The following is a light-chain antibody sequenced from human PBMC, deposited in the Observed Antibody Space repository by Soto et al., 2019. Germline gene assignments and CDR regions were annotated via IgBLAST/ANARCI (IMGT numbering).Light chain of an antibody. CDR2: DAS. CDR3: QQYNNWPLIT. V-gene: IGKV3-15*01. CDR1: QSVRKN. J-gene: IGKJ5*01. Sequence: EIVMTQSPATLSVSPGERATLSCRASQSVRKNLAWYQHKPGQVPRLLIYDASNRATGVPVRFSGSGSETEFTLTISSLQSEDFGLYFCQQYNNWPLITFGPGTRLDTK.